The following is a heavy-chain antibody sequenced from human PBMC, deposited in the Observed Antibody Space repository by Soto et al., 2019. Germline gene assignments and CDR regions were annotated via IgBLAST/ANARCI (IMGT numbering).Heavy chain of an antibody. V-gene: IGHV1-2*04. CDR2: INPKSGGT. CDR3: ARDSVWFGEAPLYYVMDV. D-gene: IGHD3-10*01. CDR1: GYTFTGYY. J-gene: IGHJ6*02. Sequence: GASVKVSCKASGYTFTGYYIYWVRQAPGQGLECMGWINPKSGGTNYAQKFQGWVTMTRDTSISTAYMELSRLRSDDTAVYYCARDSVWFGEAPLYYVMDVWGQGTTVTVSS.